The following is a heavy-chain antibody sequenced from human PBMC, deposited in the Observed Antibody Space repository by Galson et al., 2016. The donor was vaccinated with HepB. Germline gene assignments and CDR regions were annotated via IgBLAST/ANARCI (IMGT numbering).Heavy chain of an antibody. CDR2: ISAYNGNT. V-gene: IGHV1-18*01. Sequence: SVKVSCKASGYTFTTYGISWARQAPGQGLEWTGWISAYNGNTTYAQKLQGRVTMTTDTSTSTAYMELRSRRSDDTAVYYCARDPRKIRYQLLEIYYYYYAMDVWGQGTTVTVSS. CDR1: GYTFTTYG. D-gene: IGHD2-2*01. CDR3: ARDPRKIRYQLLEIYYYYYAMDV. J-gene: IGHJ6*02.